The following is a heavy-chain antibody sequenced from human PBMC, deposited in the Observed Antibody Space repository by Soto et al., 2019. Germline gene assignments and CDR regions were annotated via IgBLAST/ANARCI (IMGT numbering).Heavy chain of an antibody. D-gene: IGHD5-12*01. CDR3: AKDRGATISVFDY. Sequence: QVQLVESGGGVVQPGRSLRLSCAASGFTFSSYGMHWVRQAPGKGLEWVAVISYDGSNKYYADSVKGRFTISRDNSKNTLYLQMNSLRAEDTAVYYCAKDRGATISVFDYWGQGTLVTVSS. V-gene: IGHV3-30*18. CDR1: GFTFSSYG. J-gene: IGHJ4*02. CDR2: ISYDGSNK.